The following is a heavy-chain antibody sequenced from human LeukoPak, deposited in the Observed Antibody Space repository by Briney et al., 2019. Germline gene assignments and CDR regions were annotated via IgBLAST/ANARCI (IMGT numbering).Heavy chain of an antibody. CDR1: GYTFTSYG. D-gene: IGHD2-15*01. CDR3: ARDRGGYCSGGSCYGL. CDR2: ISAYNGNT. J-gene: IGHJ4*02. Sequence: GASVKVSCKASGYTFTSYGISWVRQAPGQGLEWMGWISAYNGNTNYAQKLQGRVTMTTDTSTSTAYMELRSLRSDDTAVYYCARDRGGYCSGGSCYGLWGQGTLVTVSS. V-gene: IGHV1-18*01.